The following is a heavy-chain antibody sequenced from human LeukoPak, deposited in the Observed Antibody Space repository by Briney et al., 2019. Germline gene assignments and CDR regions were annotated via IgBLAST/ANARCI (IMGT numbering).Heavy chain of an antibody. D-gene: IGHD4-17*01. CDR1: GFTFSSYG. Sequence: PGGSLRLSCAASGFTFSSYGMHWVRQAPGKGLEWVAVISYDGSNKYYADSVKGRFTISRDNSKNTLYLQMNSLRAEDTAVYYCAKDRSDYGGYPPGAFDIWGQGTMVAVSS. V-gene: IGHV3-30*18. CDR3: AKDRSDYGGYPPGAFDI. J-gene: IGHJ3*02. CDR2: ISYDGSNK.